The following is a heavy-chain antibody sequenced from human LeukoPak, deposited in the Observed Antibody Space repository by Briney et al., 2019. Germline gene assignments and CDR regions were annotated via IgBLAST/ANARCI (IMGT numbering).Heavy chain of an antibody. D-gene: IGHD6-13*01. CDR3: ARESPYSSSWYSGGAFDI. CDR2: IYTSGST. Sequence: SETLSLTCTVSGGSISSGSYYWNWIRQLAGKGLEWIGRIYTSGSTNYNPSLKSRVTISVDTSKNQFSLKLSSVTAADTAVYYCARESPYSSSWYSGGAFDIWGQGTMVTVSS. V-gene: IGHV4-61*02. J-gene: IGHJ3*02. CDR1: GGSISSGSYY.